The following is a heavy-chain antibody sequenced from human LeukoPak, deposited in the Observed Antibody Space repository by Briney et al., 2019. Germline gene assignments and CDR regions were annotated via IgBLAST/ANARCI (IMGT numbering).Heavy chain of an antibody. J-gene: IGHJ5*02. CDR1: GFTFISYD. D-gene: IGHD1-1*01. V-gene: IGHV3-13*04. CDR2: IDTAGGT. CDR3: ARGYRWFDP. Sequence: GGSLRLSCAASGFTFISYDMHWVRQPTGKGLEWVSGIDTAGGTYYAGSVKGRFTISRDNAKNSLYLQMSSLRAEDTAVYYCARGYRWFDPWGQGTLVTVSS.